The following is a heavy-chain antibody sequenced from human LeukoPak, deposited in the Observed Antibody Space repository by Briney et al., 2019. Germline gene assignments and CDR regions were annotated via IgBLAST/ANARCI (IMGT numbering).Heavy chain of an antibody. V-gene: IGHV3-48*03. D-gene: IGHD3-22*01. Sequence: GGSLRLSCAASGFTFSSYEMNWVRQAPGKGLEWVSYISSSGSTIYYADSVKGRFTISRDNAKNSLYLQMNSLRAEDTAVYYCARDLPYYYDSSGYPFDYWGQGTLVTVSS. CDR3: ARDLPYYYDSSGYPFDY. CDR2: ISSSGSTI. J-gene: IGHJ4*02. CDR1: GFTFSSYE.